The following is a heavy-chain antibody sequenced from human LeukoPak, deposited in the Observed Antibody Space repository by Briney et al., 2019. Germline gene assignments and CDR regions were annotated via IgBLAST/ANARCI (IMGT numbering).Heavy chain of an antibody. V-gene: IGHV3-7*01. CDR1: GFTFSNHW. Sequence: GGSLRLSCAASGFTFSNHWMTWVRQAPGKGLEWVAHVKPDGSEKSYVDSVKGRFTISRDNAQNSLYLQMNSLRAEDTAVYYCAKDSGGSSTHWGQGTLVTVSS. J-gene: IGHJ4*02. D-gene: IGHD2-15*01. CDR2: VKPDGSEK. CDR3: AKDSGGSSTH.